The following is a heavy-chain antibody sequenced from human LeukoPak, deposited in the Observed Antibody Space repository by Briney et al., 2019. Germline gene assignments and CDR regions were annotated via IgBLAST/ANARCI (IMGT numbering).Heavy chain of an antibody. CDR1: GDSFTGSY. D-gene: IGHD3-9*01. CDR3: AGDQWVNGILTGYIV. J-gene: IGHJ3*01. V-gene: IGHV1-2*02. Sequence: ASVKVSCKASGDSFTGSYFHWLRQASGQGPEWLGWNNPDSGATDYAQKFQGRVTMTRDTSINTAYMELSRLRYDDTAIYYCAGDQWVNGILTGYIVWGQGTMVTVSS. CDR2: NNPDSGAT.